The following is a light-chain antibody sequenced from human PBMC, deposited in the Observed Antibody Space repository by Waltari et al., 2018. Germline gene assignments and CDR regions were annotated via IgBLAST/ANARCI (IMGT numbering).Light chain of an antibody. CDR2: DVR. CDR1: SRHVRAYNY. V-gene: IGLV2-14*03. J-gene: IGLJ3*02. Sequence: QSVLTQPASVSGSSGQSLTISCTGTSRHVRAYNYVSWYQQHPGKAPKIVIYDVRKRPSGVSDRFSGSKSGNTASLTISGLQAEDEADYYCSSYTSGNTWVFGGGTKLTVL. CDR3: SSYTSGNTWV.